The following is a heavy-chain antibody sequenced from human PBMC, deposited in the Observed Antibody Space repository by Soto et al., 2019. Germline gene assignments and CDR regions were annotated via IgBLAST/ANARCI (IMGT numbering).Heavy chain of an antibody. Sequence: GESLKISCKGSVYSFTSYWIGWVRQMPGKRLQWMGIIYPGDSDTRYSPSFQRQVTISAAKSISTAYLQWSILKASDTAMYYCARQVSVAGGGYYDGMDVWGQGTTGTVSS. J-gene: IGHJ6*02. CDR2: IYPGDSDT. CDR1: VYSFTSYW. V-gene: IGHV5-51*01. CDR3: ARQVSVAGGGYYDGMDV. D-gene: IGHD6-19*01.